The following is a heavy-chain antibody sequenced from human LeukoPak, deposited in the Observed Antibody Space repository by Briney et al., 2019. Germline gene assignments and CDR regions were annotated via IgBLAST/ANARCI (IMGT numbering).Heavy chain of an antibody. CDR1: EFTFSSYW. Sequence: QPGGSLRLSCAASEFTFSSYWMSGVRQAPGKGLEWVANIKQDGSEKYYVDSVKGRFTISRDNAKNSLYLQMNSLRAEDTAVYYCARGKYFTFWGQGTMVTVSS. CDR3: ARGKYFTF. CDR2: IKQDGSEK. D-gene: IGHD2/OR15-2a*01. J-gene: IGHJ3*01. V-gene: IGHV3-7*01.